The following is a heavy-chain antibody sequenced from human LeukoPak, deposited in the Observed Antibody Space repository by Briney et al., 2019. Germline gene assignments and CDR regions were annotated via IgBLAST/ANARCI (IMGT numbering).Heavy chain of an antibody. D-gene: IGHD3-22*01. Sequence: PSETLSLTCTVSGGSISRYYWSWIRQPPGKGLEWIGYIYYSGSTNYNPSLKSRVTISVDTSKNQFSLKLSSVTAADTAVYYCARHPPDSSGYYTFDYWGQGTLVTVSS. CDR2: IYYSGST. V-gene: IGHV4-59*08. CDR3: ARHPPDSSGYYTFDY. CDR1: GGSISRYY. J-gene: IGHJ4*02.